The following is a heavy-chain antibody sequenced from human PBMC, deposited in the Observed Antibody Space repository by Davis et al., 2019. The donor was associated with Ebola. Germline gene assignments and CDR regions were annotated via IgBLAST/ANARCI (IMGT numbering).Heavy chain of an antibody. V-gene: IGHV3-33*01. CDR3: ARDPPNSDY. CDR2: IWYDGSNK. J-gene: IGHJ4*02. Sequence: GESLKISCAASGFTFSSYGMHWVRQAPGKGLEWVAVIWYDGSNKYYADSVKGRFTISRDNSKNTLYLQMNSLRAEDTAVYYCARDPPNSDYWGQGTLVTVSS. CDR1: GFTFSSYG.